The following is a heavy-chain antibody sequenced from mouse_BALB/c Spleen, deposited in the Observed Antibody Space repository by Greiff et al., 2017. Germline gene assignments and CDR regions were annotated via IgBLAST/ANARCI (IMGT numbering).Heavy chain of an antibody. Sequence: EVHLVESGGGLVKPGGSLKLSCAASGFTFSDYYMYWVRQTPEKRLEWVATISDGGSYTYYPDSVKGRFTISRDNAKNNLYLQMSSLKSEDTAMYYCAREEAYYGNPWFAYWGQGTLVTVSA. CDR1: GFTFSDYY. CDR3: AREEAYYGNPWFAY. V-gene: IGHV5-4*02. J-gene: IGHJ3*01. D-gene: IGHD2-10*01. CDR2: ISDGGSYT.